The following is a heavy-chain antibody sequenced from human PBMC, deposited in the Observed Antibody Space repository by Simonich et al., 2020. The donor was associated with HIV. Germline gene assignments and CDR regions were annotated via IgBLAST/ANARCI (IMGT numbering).Heavy chain of an antibody. V-gene: IGHV4-34*01. CDR2: INHSGSI. CDR3: ARRYSSSWDPRGAFDI. J-gene: IGHJ3*02. CDR1: GGSFSGYY. Sequence: QVQLQQWGAGLLKPSETLSLTCAVYGGSFSGYYWSWIRQPPGKGLEWIGEINHSGSIHYNPSPNSRVTISVDSSKNQFSLKLSSVTAADTAVYYCARRYSSSWDPRGAFDIWGQGTMVTVSS. D-gene: IGHD6-13*01.